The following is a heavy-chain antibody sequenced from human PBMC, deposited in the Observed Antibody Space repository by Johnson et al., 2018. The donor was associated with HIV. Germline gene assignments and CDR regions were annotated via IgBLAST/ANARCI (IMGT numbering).Heavy chain of an antibody. CDR2: IKEDGSED. Sequence: MHLVESGGGLVQPGGSLRLSCAASGFIFSNYWMSWVRQAPGRGLEWLANIKEDGSEDYYVDSLKGRFTISRDNARNSLYLQMDSLRPGDSAVYYCARDGVYSSPHDAFDIWGQGTMVTVSP. J-gene: IGHJ3*02. CDR3: ARDGVYSSPHDAFDI. V-gene: IGHV3-7*05. CDR1: GFIFSNYW. D-gene: IGHD6-13*01.